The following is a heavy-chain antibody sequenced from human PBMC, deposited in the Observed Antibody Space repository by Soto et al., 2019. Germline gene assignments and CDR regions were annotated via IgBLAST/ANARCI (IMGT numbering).Heavy chain of an antibody. CDR2: IYYSGST. J-gene: IGHJ4*02. Sequence: SETLSLTCTVSGGSISSGGYYWSWIRQHPGKGLEWIGYIYYSGSTYYNPSLKSRVTISVDTSKNQFSLKLSSVTAADTAVYYCARVSSKSGIHYWGQGTLVTVSS. D-gene: IGHD2-2*01. V-gene: IGHV4-31*03. CDR1: GGSISSGGYY. CDR3: ARVSSKSGIHY.